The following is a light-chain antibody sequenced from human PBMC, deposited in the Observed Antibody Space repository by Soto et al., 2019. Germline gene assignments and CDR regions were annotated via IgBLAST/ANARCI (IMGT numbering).Light chain of an antibody. CDR1: QDVANS. CDR2: DAS. J-gene: IGKJ2*01. V-gene: IGKV1-33*01. CDR3: QQYDNLPPFA. Sequence: DIQMTQSPSTLSASVGDRVTITCQASQDVANSVQWYQQKPGKAPKLLIFDASKLETGVPLRFSGSGSGTDFTLTISSLETEDIATYYCQQYDNLPPFAFGQGTKVDNK.